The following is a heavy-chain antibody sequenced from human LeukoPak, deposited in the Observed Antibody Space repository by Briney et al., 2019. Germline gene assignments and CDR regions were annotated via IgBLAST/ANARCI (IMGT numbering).Heavy chain of an antibody. CDR1: GGSINSGRYS. J-gene: IGHJ1*01. Sequence: SETLSLTCTVSGGSINSGRYSWSWIRQPAGKGLEWIGRIYTSGSTNYSPSLKSRVTISVDTSKNQFSLNLSSVTAADTAVYFCARGPLNGITEYFQRWGQGTLVTVSS. CDR3: ARGPLNGITEYFQR. CDR2: IYTSGST. D-gene: IGHD3-9*01. V-gene: IGHV4-61*02.